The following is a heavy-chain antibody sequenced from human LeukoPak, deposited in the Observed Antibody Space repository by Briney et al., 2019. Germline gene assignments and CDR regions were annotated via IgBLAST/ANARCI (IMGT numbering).Heavy chain of an antibody. CDR1: GFTFSSYS. CDR3: ARDTVGPTIVGDY. CDR2: ISSSSSYI. D-gene: IGHD1-26*01. Sequence: GGSLRLSCAASGFTFSSYSMNWVRQAPGKGLEWVSSISSSSSYIYYADSVKGRFTISRDNAKNSLYLQMNSLRAEDTAVYYCARDTVGPTIVGDYWGQGTLVTVSS. J-gene: IGHJ4*02. V-gene: IGHV3-21*01.